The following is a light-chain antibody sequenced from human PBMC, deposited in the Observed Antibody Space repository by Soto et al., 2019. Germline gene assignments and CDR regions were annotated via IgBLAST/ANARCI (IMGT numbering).Light chain of an antibody. V-gene: IGLV2-8*01. J-gene: IGLJ3*02. CDR3: YSYAVGNSVDV. CDR1: ASDVGRYDY. Sequence: QSVLTQPPSASGSPGQSVTISCTGTASDVGRYDYVSWYQQHPGKAPKLMIYEVSKRPSGVPDRFSGSKSGNTASLTVSWLQAEDEADYYCYSYAVGNSVDVFGGGTKLTVL. CDR2: EVS.